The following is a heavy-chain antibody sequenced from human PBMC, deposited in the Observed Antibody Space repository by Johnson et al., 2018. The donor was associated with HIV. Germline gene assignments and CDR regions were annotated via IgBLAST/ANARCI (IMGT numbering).Heavy chain of an antibody. Sequence: DVQLVESGGGVVQPGRSLRLSCAASGFTFSSYAMTWVRQAPGEGLEWVSTISGSGGSTYYADSVKGRFTISRDNSKNTLYLQMNSLRAEDTAVYYCARAFDSGTIRDRFWDIWGQGTMVTVTS. D-gene: IGHD1-26*01. CDR1: GFTFSSYA. CDR3: ARAFDSGTIRDRFWDI. J-gene: IGHJ3*02. V-gene: IGHV3-23*04. CDR2: ISGSGGST.